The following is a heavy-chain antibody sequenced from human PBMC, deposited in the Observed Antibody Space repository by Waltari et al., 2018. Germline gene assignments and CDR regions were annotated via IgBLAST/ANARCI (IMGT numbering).Heavy chain of an antibody. CDR1: GYSISSGYY. J-gene: IGHJ4*02. CDR3: ARVWERDIVVVPAAPPTFFDY. CDR2: IYHSGRT. Sequence: QVQLQESGPGLVKPSETLSLTCAVSGYSISSGYYWGWIRQPPGKGLEWIGSIYHSGRTYYNPSRKSRVTISVDTSKNQFSLKLSSVTAADTAVYYCARVWERDIVVVPAAPPTFFDYWGQGTLVTVSS. V-gene: IGHV4-38-2*01. D-gene: IGHD2-2*01.